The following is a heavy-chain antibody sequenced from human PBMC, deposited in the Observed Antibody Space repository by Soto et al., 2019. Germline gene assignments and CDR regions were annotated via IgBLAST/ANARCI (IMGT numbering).Heavy chain of an antibody. CDR2: INPNSGGT. D-gene: IGHD3-16*01. CDR1: GYTFTGYY. Sequence: GASVKVSCKASGYTFTGYYMHWVRQAPGQGLEWMGWINPNSGGTNYAQKFQGRVTMTRDTSISTAYMELSRLRSDDTAVYYCARDPASGYAAFFDYWGQGTLVTVSS. CDR3: ARDPASGYAAFFDY. V-gene: IGHV1-2*02. J-gene: IGHJ4*02.